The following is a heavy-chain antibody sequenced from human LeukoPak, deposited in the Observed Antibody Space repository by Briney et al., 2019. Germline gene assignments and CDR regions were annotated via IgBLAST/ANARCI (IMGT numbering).Heavy chain of an antibody. D-gene: IGHD4-17*01. CDR1: GFTFSRCA. CDR2: IGGSGGST. Sequence: GGSLRLSCAASGFTFSRCAMSWVRQAPGKGLEWVSAIGGSGGSTYYADSVKGRFTISRDNAKNSLYLQMNSLRAEDTAVYYCAREGMTTVTTNAFDIWGQGTMVTVSS. CDR3: AREGMTTVTTNAFDI. V-gene: IGHV3-23*01. J-gene: IGHJ3*02.